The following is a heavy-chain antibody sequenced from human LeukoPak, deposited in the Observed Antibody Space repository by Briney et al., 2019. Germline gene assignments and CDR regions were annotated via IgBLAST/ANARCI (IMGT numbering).Heavy chain of an antibody. CDR3: ARANCVNGVCYHFDY. V-gene: IGHV3-49*04. D-gene: IGHD2-8*01. CDR1: GLTFGDYA. J-gene: IGHJ4*02. Sequence: GGSLRLSCTASGLTFGDYAMSWVRQAPGKGLEWVGFIRKKGFGGTTEYAASVKGRFTISRDDSNSVAYLQMNSLKTEDTAVYYCARANCVNGVCYHFDYWGQGTLVTVSS. CDR2: IRKKGFGGTT.